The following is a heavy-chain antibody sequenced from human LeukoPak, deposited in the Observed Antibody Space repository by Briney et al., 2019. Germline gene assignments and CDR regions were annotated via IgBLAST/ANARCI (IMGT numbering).Heavy chain of an antibody. Sequence: GGSLRLSCAGSEFTFSSYSMNWVRQAPGKGLEWVSSISSSSSYIYYADSVKGRFTISRDNAKNSLYLQMNSLRAEDTAVYYCARIIRSYCSGGSCYSDGGAFDIWGQGTMVTVSS. CDR2: ISSSSSYI. J-gene: IGHJ3*02. CDR3: ARIIRSYCSGGSCYSDGGAFDI. D-gene: IGHD2-15*01. V-gene: IGHV3-21*01. CDR1: EFTFSSYS.